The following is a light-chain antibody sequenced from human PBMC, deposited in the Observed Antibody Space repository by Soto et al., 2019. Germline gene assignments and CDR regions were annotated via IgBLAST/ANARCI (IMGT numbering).Light chain of an antibody. Sequence: EIVLTQSPGTLSLSPGERATLSCRASQSVSSSYLAWYQQKPGQAPRLLIYGASSRATGIPDRFSGSGSGTEFTLTISRLEPEDFAVYYCQKYGSSPISFGQGTGLEIK. V-gene: IGKV3-20*01. CDR1: QSVSSSY. J-gene: IGKJ5*01. CDR3: QKYGSSPIS. CDR2: GAS.